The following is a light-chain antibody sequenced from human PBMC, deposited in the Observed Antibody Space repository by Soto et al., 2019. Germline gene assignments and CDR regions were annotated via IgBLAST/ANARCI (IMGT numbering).Light chain of an antibody. V-gene: IGLV1-40*01. CDR1: SSDIGAGYD. CDR2: GNS. J-gene: IGLJ2*01. Sequence: QSVLTQPPSVSGAPGQRVTISCNGSSSDIGAGYDVQWYQQLPGTAPKLLIYGNSNRPSGVPDRFSGSKSGTSASLAITGLQAEDEADYHCQSYDSNLSREVFGGGTKVTVL. CDR3: QSYDSNLSREV.